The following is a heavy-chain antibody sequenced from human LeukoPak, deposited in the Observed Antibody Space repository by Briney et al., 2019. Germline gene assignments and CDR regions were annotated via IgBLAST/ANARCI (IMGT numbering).Heavy chain of an antibody. V-gene: IGHV3-53*01. CDR3: ARTLPGSYSDC. D-gene: IGHD7-27*01. CDR2: IFSGGST. Sequence: GGSLRLSCAASGFSVSSNYMSWVRQAPGKGLEWVSVIFSGGSTYYADSVKGRFTISRDDSKNTVYLQLKSLRAEDTAVYYCARTLPGSYSDCWGQGTLVAVS. J-gene: IGHJ4*02. CDR1: GFSVSSNY.